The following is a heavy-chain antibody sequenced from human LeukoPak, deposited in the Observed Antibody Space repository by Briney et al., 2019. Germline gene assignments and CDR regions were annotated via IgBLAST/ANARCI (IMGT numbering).Heavy chain of an antibody. D-gene: IGHD5-18*01. CDR1: GGSISSGGYY. Sequence: PSQTLSLTCTVSGGSISSGGYYWSWIRQHQGKGLEWIGYIYYSGSTYYNPSLKSRVTISVDTSKNQFSLKLSSVTAADTAVYYCARDVGYSYGYPYYFDYWGQGTLVTVSS. V-gene: IGHV4-31*03. CDR3: ARDVGYSYGYPYYFDY. CDR2: IYYSGST. J-gene: IGHJ4*02.